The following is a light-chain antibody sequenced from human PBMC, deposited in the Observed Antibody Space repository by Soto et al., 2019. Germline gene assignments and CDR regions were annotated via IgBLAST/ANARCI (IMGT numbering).Light chain of an antibody. J-gene: IGKJ5*01. V-gene: IGKV1-39*01. CDR3: HQSYSTPMYT. CDR1: QSISSY. Sequence: DIQMTQSPSSLSASVGDRVTITCRASQSISSYLNWYQQKPGKAPKLLIYAASSLQSGVPSRFSGSGSGTDFTLTIRSLQPEDFASYYCHQSYSTPMYTFGQGTRLEIK. CDR2: AAS.